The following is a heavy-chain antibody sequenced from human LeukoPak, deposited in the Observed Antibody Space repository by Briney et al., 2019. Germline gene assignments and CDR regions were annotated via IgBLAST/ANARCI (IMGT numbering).Heavy chain of an antibody. D-gene: IGHD6-19*01. CDR2: IYYSGST. CDR1: GGSISSSSYY. CDR3: ARTSSGWYHY. Sequence: KPSETLSLTCTVSGGSISSSSYYWGWIRQPPGKGLEWIGSIYYSGSTYYNPSLKSRVTISVDTSKNQFSLKLSSVTAADTAVYYCARTSSGWYHYWGQGTLVTVSS. J-gene: IGHJ4*02. V-gene: IGHV4-39*01.